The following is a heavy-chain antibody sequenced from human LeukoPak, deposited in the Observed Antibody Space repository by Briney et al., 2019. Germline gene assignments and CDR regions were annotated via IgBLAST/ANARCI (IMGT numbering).Heavy chain of an antibody. CDR3: ASMVRGVTTFDY. D-gene: IGHD3-10*01. CDR2: IYYSGST. J-gene: IGHJ4*02. Sequence: SETLSLTCAVYGGSFSGYYWSWIRQPPGKGLEWIGYIYYSGSTNYNPSLKSRVTISVDTSKNQFSLKLSSVTAADTAVYYCASMVRGVTTFDYWGQGTLVTVSS. CDR1: GGSFSGYY. V-gene: IGHV4-59*01.